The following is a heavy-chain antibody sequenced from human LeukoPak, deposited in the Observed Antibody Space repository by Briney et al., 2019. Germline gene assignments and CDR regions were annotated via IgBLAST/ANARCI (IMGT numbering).Heavy chain of an antibody. CDR1: GFTFSSYW. V-gene: IGHV3-7*03. CDR2: IKQDGSEK. J-gene: IGHJ4*02. CDR3: ASRHFEN. Sequence: GGSLRLSCEASGFTFSSYWKHWVRQAPGKGLEWVANIKQDGSEKYYVDSVKGRFTISRDNAKNSLYLQMNSLRVEDTAVYYCASRHFENWGQGTLVTVSS.